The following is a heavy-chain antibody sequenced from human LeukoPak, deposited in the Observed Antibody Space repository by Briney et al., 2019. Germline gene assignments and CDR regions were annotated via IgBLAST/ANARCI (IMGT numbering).Heavy chain of an antibody. CDR1: GGTFSSYA. D-gene: IGHD3-16*01. CDR2: IIPIFGTA. Sequence: ASVTVSCTASGGTFSSYAISWVRQAPGQGLEWMGGIIPIFGTANYAQKFQGRVTITADESTSTAYMELSSLRSEDTAVYYCATPGGGAFYYYGMDVWGKGTTITVSS. V-gene: IGHV1-69*01. CDR3: ATPGGGAFYYYGMDV. J-gene: IGHJ6*04.